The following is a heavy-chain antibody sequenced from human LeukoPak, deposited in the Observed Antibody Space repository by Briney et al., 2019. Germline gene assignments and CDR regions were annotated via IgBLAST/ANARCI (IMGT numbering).Heavy chain of an antibody. V-gene: IGHV3-21*01. D-gene: IGHD3-10*01. Sequence: PGGSLRLSCAASGFTFSSYIMNWVRQAPGKGLEWVLSISSSGSYIYYADSVKGRFTISRDNAKHSLYLQMNSLRAEDTAVYDCARGGAMVRGVSPLDYWGQGTLVTVSS. J-gene: IGHJ4*02. CDR1: GFTFSSYI. CDR2: ISSSGSYI. CDR3: ARGGAMVRGVSPLDY.